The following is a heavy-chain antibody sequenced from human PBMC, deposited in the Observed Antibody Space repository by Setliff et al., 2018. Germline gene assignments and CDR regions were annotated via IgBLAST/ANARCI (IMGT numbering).Heavy chain of an antibody. D-gene: IGHD1-26*01. CDR2: LHTSGST. J-gene: IGHJ5*02. CDR1: GGSISSGSYY. V-gene: IGHV4-61*02. Sequence: SETLSLTCAVSGGSISSGSYYWSWIRQPAGKGLEWVGRLHTSGSTNYNPALNSRVTISVDTSTNQFSLRLTSLTAADTAVYFCARDNTILGATDHWGQGTLVTVSS. CDR3: ARDNTILGATDH.